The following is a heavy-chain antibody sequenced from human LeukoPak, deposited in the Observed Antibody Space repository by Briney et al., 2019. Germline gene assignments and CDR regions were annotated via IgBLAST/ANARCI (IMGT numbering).Heavy chain of an antibody. CDR3: VRGSTLRHYQY. CDR1: GGSISSSTYY. CDR2: IYYSGSA. V-gene: IGHV4-39*01. Sequence: SSETLSLTCTVSGGSISSSTYYWDWIRRPPGKGLEWIGSIYYSGSAYYNPSLKSRVTVSVDTSKNQFSLKLSSVTAADTAVYYCVRGSTLRHYQYWGQGTLVTVSS. J-gene: IGHJ4*02. D-gene: IGHD3-16*01.